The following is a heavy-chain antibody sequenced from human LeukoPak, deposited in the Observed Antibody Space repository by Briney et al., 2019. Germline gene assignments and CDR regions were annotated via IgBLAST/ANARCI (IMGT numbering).Heavy chain of an antibody. V-gene: IGHV4-34*01. Sequence: SETLSLTCAVYGGSFSGYYWSWIRQPPGKGLEWIGEINHSGSTNYNPSLKSRVTISVDTSKNQFSLKLSSVTAADTAVYYCASRGSHLYWGQGTLVTVSS. CDR1: GGSFSGYY. CDR3: ASRGSHLY. CDR2: INHSGST. J-gene: IGHJ4*02.